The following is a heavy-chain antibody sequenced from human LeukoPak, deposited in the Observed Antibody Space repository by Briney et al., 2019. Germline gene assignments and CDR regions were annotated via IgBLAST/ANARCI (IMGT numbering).Heavy chain of an antibody. V-gene: IGHV3-33*01. D-gene: IGHD1-1*01. Sequence: GGSLRLSCAASGFTFSSYGMHWVRQAPGKGLEWVAVIWYDGSNKYYADSVKGRFTISRDNSKNTLYLQMNSLRAEDTAVYYCASTTKYYYYYGMDAWGQGTTVTVSS. J-gene: IGHJ6*02. CDR2: IWYDGSNK. CDR1: GFTFSSYG. CDR3: ASTTKYYYYYGMDA.